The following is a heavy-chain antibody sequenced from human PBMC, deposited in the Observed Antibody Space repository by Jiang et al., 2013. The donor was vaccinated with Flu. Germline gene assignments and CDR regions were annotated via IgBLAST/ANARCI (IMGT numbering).Heavy chain of an antibody. Sequence: GYYWSWIRQPPGKGLEWIGEINHSGXTSYNPSLKSRVTISVDTSKNQFSLKLSSVTAADTAVYYCARHYDSSGYYFDYWGQGTLVTVSS. V-gene: IGHV4-34*01. CDR3: ARHYDSSGYYFDY. CDR2: INHSGXT. J-gene: IGHJ4*02. CDR1: GYY. D-gene: IGHD3-22*01.